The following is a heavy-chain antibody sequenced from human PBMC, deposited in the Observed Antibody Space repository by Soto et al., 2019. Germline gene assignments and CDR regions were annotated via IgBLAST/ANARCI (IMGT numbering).Heavy chain of an antibody. Sequence: HPGGSLRLSCAASGFTFATYGMSWVRQAPGKGLEWVSRINADGSYASYADFVKGRFTISRDSSRNTVHLQMNSLSAEDTAVYYCARDFTTAETPGDDFDYWGQG. CDR2: INADGSYA. J-gene: IGHJ4*02. CDR1: GFTFATYG. D-gene: IGHD4-17*01. V-gene: IGHV3-74*01. CDR3: ARDFTTAETPGDDFDY.